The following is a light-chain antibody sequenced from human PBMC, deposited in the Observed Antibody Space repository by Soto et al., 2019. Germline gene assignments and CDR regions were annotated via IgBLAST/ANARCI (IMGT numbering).Light chain of an antibody. J-gene: IGKJ1*01. Sequence: EIVLTQSPGTLSLSPGERATLSCRASQSVSSSYLAWYQQKPGQAPRLLIYGASNRATGIPARFRGSGSGTDFTLSISSLEPEDFAVYYCQQRTDRPPWTFGQGTKVDIK. CDR3: QQRTDRPPWT. CDR1: QSVSSSY. CDR2: GAS. V-gene: IGKV3D-20*02.